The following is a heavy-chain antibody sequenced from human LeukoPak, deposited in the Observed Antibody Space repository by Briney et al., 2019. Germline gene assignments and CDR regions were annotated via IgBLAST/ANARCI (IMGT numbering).Heavy chain of an antibody. V-gene: IGHV1-18*01. CDR2: ISAYNGNT. J-gene: IGHJ6*02. D-gene: IGHD5-18*01. CDR1: GYTFTSYG. Sequence: GASVKVSCKASGYTFTSYGISWVRQPPGQGLEWMGLISAYNGNTNYAQKLQGRVTMTTDTSTSTAYMEMRSLRSDDTAVYYCARIQLWLRVYYYGMDVWGQGTTVTVSS. CDR3: ARIQLWLRVYYYGMDV.